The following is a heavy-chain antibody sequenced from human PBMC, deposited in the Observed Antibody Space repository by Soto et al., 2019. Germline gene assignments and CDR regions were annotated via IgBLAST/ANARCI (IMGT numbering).Heavy chain of an antibody. J-gene: IGHJ6*02. CDR1: GFTFSSYG. CDR3: AREYCSGGSCSAPYGMDV. V-gene: IGHV3-33*01. Sequence: GGSLRLSCAASGFTFSSYGMHWVRQAPGKELEWVAVIWYDGSNKYYADSVKGRFTISRDNSKNTLYLQMNSLRAEDTAVYYCAREYCSGGSCSAPYGMDVWGQGTTVTVSS. CDR2: IWYDGSNK. D-gene: IGHD2-15*01.